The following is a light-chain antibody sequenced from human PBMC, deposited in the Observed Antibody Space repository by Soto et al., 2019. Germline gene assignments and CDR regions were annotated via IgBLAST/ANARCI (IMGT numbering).Light chain of an antibody. CDR2: DAS. CDR1: HSSSSW. CDR3: HQYNSYSPLT. Sequence: DIQMSQSPYTLSASVGDSVTLTCRASHSSSSWLVWYQQKPGKAPKLLIYDASSLESGVPSRFSGSGSGTEFTLTISSLQPDDFATYYCHQYNSYSPLTFGGGTKVDIK. V-gene: IGKV1-5*01. J-gene: IGKJ4*01.